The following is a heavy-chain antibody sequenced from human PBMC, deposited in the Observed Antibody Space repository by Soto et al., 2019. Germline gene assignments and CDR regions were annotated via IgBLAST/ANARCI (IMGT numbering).Heavy chain of an antibody. CDR2: MNPNSGNT. CDR3: ARRHEATAGAFDI. V-gene: IGHV1-8*01. J-gene: IGHJ3*02. D-gene: IGHD2-21*02. Sequence: ASVKVSCKASGYTFTSYDINWVRQATGQGLEWMGWMNPNSGNTVYAQKFQGRVTMTRNTSISTAYMELSSLRSEDTAVYYCARRHEATAGAFDIWGQGTMVTVSS. CDR1: GYTFTSYD.